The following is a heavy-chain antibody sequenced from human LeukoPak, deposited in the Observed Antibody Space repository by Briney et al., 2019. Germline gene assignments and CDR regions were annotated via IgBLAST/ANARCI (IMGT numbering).Heavy chain of an antibody. V-gene: IGHV4-4*07. Sequence: SETLSLTCTVSGGSISSYYWSWIRQPAGKGLEWIGRIYTSGSTNYNPSLKSRVTMSVDTSKNQFSLKLSSVTAADTAVYYCASQYSSSWYDLSGYYYMDVWGKGTTVTVSS. CDR2: IYTSGST. D-gene: IGHD6-13*01. CDR3: ASQYSSSWYDLSGYYYMDV. CDR1: GGSISSYY. J-gene: IGHJ6*03.